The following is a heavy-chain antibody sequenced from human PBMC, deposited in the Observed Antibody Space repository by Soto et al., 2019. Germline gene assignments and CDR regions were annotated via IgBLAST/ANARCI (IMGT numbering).Heavy chain of an antibody. CDR3: ARDSSGYYYAPYYFDY. CDR1: GFTFSSYS. Sequence: EVQLVESGGGLVQPGGSLRLSCAASGFTFSSYSMNWVRQAPGKGLEWVSYISSSSSTIYYADSVKGRFTISRDNAKNSLYLQMNSLRDEDTAVYYCARDSSGYYYAPYYFDYWGQGTLVTVPS. V-gene: IGHV3-48*02. CDR2: ISSSSSTI. J-gene: IGHJ4*02. D-gene: IGHD3-22*01.